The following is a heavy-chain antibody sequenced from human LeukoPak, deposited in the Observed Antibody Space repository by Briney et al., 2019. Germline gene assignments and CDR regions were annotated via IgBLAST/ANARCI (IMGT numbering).Heavy chain of an antibody. CDR2: ISTRGSTE. J-gene: IGHJ4*02. V-gene: IGHV3-48*03. Sequence: GGSLRLSCAASGFSFSSYNMNWVRQAPGKGLEWVSYISTRGSTEYYADSVKGRFTISRDNAKNSLYLQMNSLRAEDTAVYYCASIPGYSSSFDAWGQGTLVTVSS. CDR1: GFSFSSYN. D-gene: IGHD6-13*01. CDR3: ASIPGYSSSFDA.